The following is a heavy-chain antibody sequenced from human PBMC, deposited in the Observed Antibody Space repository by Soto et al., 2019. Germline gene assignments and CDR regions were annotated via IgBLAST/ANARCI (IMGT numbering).Heavy chain of an antibody. CDR2: MNRYSGNT. V-gene: IGHV1-18*01. CDR3: ARVPLYASWFDP. J-gene: IGHJ5*02. Sequence: ASVKVSCKASGYTFSSYDINWVRQAPEQGPEWMGWMNRYSGNTKYAQKLQGRVTMTTDTFTSTAYMELRSLRSDDTAVYYCARVPLYASWFDPWGQGTLVTVSS. CDR1: GYTFSSYD. D-gene: IGHD4-17*01.